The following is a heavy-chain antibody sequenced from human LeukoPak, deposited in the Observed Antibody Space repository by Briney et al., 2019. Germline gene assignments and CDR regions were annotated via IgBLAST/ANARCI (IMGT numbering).Heavy chain of an antibody. Sequence: PGGSLRLSCAASGFTFNSYGMHWVRQAPGKGLEGVAFIRYDGSNKYYADSVKGRFTISRDNSKNTLYLQMNSLRAEDTAEYYCAKALLTCSSTSCYRIPFDYWGQGTLVTVSS. CDR3: AKALLTCSSTSCYRIPFDY. V-gene: IGHV3-30*02. D-gene: IGHD2-2*02. CDR1: GFTFNSYG. CDR2: IRYDGSNK. J-gene: IGHJ4*02.